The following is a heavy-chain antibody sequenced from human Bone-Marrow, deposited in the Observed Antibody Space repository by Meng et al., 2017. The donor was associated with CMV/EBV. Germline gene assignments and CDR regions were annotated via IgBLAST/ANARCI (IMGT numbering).Heavy chain of an antibody. D-gene: IGHD6-13*01. Sequence: GESLKISCESSGYSLTNHWIGWVRQVPGKGRGWMGVIYPLASDVRYSPSFQGQGTISADKYVSTAYLQWTSLKASDTAIYYCARQWSSSWYKLNYYYAMDVWGQGTTVTVSS. CDR3: ARQWSSSWYKLNYYYAMDV. V-gene: IGHV5-51*01. CDR1: GYSLTNHW. J-gene: IGHJ6*02. CDR2: IYPLASDV.